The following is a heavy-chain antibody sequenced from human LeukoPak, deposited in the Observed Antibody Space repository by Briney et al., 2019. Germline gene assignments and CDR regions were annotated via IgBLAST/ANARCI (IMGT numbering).Heavy chain of an antibody. Sequence: PGGSLRLSCAASGFTVSSNYMSWVRQAPGKGLEWVSVTYSGGSTYYADSVKGRFTISRDNSKNTLYLQMNSLRAEDTAVYYCASSVLRYFDWLSHFDYWGQGTLVTVSS. D-gene: IGHD3-9*01. V-gene: IGHV3-53*01. CDR2: TYSGGST. J-gene: IGHJ4*02. CDR3: ASSVLRYFDWLSHFDY. CDR1: GFTVSSNY.